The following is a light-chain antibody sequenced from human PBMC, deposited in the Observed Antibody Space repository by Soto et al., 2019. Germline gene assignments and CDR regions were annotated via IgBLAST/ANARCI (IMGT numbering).Light chain of an antibody. J-gene: IGLJ1*01. Sequence: QSVLTQPPSASGTPGQRVSVSPSGSSSNIGSHPVNWYQQLPGTAPYLLLYGDKQPPSGVPDRLHGSKSGAAASLAISRLQTEDEAHYYRSSGDNSLNTRYVVATGTKVTV. CDR1: SSNIGSHP. V-gene: IGLV1-44*01. CDR2: GDK. CDR3: SSGDNSLNTRYV.